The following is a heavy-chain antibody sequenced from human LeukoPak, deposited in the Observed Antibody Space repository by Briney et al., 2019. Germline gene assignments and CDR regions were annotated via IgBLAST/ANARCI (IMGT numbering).Heavy chain of an antibody. V-gene: IGHV1-18*01. CDR3: ARAFSASKSCDY. Sequence: GASVKVSCRTSGYDFSTYGITWVRQAPEQGLEYMGWIRPSNGNRNYAQKVQDRVTLTTDTSTSTVYMELRSLRSDDTAVYYCARAFSASKSCDYWGQGTLVTVSS. CDR1: GYDFSTYG. J-gene: IGHJ4*02. D-gene: IGHD6-19*01. CDR2: IRPSNGNR.